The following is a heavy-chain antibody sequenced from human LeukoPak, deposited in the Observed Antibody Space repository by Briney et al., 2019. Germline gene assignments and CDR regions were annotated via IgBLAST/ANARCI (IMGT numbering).Heavy chain of an antibody. CDR1: GGSFSGYY. V-gene: IGHV4-34*01. D-gene: IGHD3-22*01. CDR2: INHSGST. Sequence: SETLSLTCAVYGGSFSGYYWSWIRQPPGKGLEWIGEINHSGSTNYNPSLKSRVTISVDTSKNQFSLKLSSVTAADTAVYYCARSYDSIGYWGQGTLVTVSS. CDR3: ARSYDSIGY. J-gene: IGHJ4*02.